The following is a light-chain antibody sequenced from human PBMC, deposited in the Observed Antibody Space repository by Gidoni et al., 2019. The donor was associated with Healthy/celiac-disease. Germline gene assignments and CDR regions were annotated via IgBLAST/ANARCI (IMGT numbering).Light chain of an antibody. Sequence: ETVLTQSPGPLSLSPGARATLSCRASQSVSSSYFAWYQQQPGQAPRLHNDGASSRATGIPDRFSGSGSGTDFTLTISRLEPEDFAVYYWQQYGSLYTFGQGTKLEIK. CDR1: QSVSSSY. J-gene: IGKJ2*01. V-gene: IGKV3-20*01. CDR2: GAS. CDR3: QQYGSLYT.